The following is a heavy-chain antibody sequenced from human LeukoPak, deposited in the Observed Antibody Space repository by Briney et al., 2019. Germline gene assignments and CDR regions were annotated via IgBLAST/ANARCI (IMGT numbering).Heavy chain of an antibody. Sequence: PSETLSLTCTVSGGSISSGDYYWSWIRQPPGKALEWIGYIYYSGSTYYNPSLKSRVTISVDTSKNQFSLKLSSVTAADTAVYYCARKVRYCSGGSCPFPWFDPWGQGTLVTVSS. CDR1: GGSISSGDYY. D-gene: IGHD2-15*01. V-gene: IGHV4-30-4*01. CDR3: ARKVRYCSGGSCPFPWFDP. J-gene: IGHJ5*02. CDR2: IYYSGST.